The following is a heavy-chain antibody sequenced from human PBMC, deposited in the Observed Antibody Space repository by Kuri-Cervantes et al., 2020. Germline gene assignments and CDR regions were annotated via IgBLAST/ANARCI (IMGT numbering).Heavy chain of an antibody. J-gene: IGHJ6*02. CDR2: ISSSSSYI. CDR3: ARDSKWELLNCYYYYGMDV. V-gene: IGHV3-21*01. CDR1: GFTFSSYS. Sequence: ETLSLTCAASGFTFSSYSMNWVRQAPGKGLEWVSSISSSSSYIYYADSVKGRFTISRDNSKNTLYLQMNSLRAEDTAVYYCARDSKWELLNCYYYYGMDVWGQGTTVTVSS. D-gene: IGHD1-26*01.